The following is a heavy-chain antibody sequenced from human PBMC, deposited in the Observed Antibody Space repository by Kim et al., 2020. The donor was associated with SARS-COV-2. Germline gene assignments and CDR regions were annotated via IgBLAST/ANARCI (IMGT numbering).Heavy chain of an antibody. V-gene: IGHV4-34*13. Sequence: SPTYNPALKGRVTISVDTSKNQFSLKLSSVTAADTAVYYCARYSSSWLDYWGQGTLVTVSS. J-gene: IGHJ4*02. CDR3: ARYSSSWLDY. D-gene: IGHD6-13*01. CDR2: SP.